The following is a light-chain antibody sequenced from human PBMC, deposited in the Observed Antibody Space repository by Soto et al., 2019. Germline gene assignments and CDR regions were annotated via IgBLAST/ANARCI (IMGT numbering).Light chain of an antibody. V-gene: IGLV1-40*01. Sequence: QSVLTQPRSVSGAPGQRVTISCTGSSSNIGAGYDVHWYQQLPGTAPKLLIYGSTNRPSGVPDRFSGSKSGTSASLAITGLQAEDEADYYCQSYDGTLSGSYVFGIGTKVTV. J-gene: IGLJ1*01. CDR1: SSNIGAGYD. CDR2: GST. CDR3: QSYDGTLSGSYV.